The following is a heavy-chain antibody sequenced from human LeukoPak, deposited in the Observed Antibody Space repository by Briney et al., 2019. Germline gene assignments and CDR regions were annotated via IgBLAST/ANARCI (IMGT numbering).Heavy chain of an antibody. Sequence: GGSLRLSCAASGFTFSSYAMSWVRQAPGKGLEWVSAISGSGGSTYYADSVKGRFTISRDNSKNTLYLQMNSLRAEDTAVYYCAKESSYYYDSSGYYPRDYFDYWGQGTRVTVSS. V-gene: IGHV3-23*01. CDR3: AKESSYYYDSSGYYPRDYFDY. D-gene: IGHD3-22*01. J-gene: IGHJ4*02. CDR1: GFTFSSYA. CDR2: ISGSGGST.